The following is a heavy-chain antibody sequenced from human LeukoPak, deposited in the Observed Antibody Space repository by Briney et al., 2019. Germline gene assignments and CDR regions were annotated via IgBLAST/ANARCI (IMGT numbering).Heavy chain of an antibody. CDR3: ARVPVIVGAWSPIDY. V-gene: IGHV1-2*02. D-gene: IGHD1-26*01. Sequence: GASVKVSCKASGYTFTGYYMHWVRQAPGQGLEWMGWINPESGGTNYAQKFQGRVTMTRDTSISTAYMELTSLRSDDTAVYYCARVPVIVGAWSPIDYWGQGTRVTVSS. CDR2: INPESGGT. J-gene: IGHJ4*02. CDR1: GYTFTGYY.